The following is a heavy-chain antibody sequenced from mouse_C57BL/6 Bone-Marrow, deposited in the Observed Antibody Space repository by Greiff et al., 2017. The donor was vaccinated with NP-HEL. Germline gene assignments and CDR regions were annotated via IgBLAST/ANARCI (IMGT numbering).Heavy chain of an antibody. J-gene: IGHJ3*01. D-gene: IGHD2-10*02. CDR2: IYPRDGST. Sequence: QVQLQQSGPELVKPGASVKLSCKASGYTFTSYDINWVKQRPGQGLEWIGWIYPRDGSTKYNEKFKGKATLTVDTSSSTAYMQLHSLTSEDSAVYFCERAPRTTLFAYWGQGTLVTVSA. V-gene: IGHV1-85*01. CDR3: ERAPRTTLFAY. CDR1: GYTFTSYD.